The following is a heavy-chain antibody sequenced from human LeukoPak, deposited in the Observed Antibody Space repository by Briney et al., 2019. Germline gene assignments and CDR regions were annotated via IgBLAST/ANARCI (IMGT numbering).Heavy chain of an antibody. D-gene: IGHD3-22*01. Sequence: PGGSLRLSCAASGFTFSSHSMNWVRQAPGKGLEWVSSISSSSSYIYYADSVKGRFTISRDNAKNSLYLQMNSLRAEDTAVYYCARDLAYYYDSSGPDYWGQGTLVTVSS. J-gene: IGHJ4*02. CDR2: ISSSSSYI. V-gene: IGHV3-21*01. CDR3: ARDLAYYYDSSGPDY. CDR1: GFTFSSHS.